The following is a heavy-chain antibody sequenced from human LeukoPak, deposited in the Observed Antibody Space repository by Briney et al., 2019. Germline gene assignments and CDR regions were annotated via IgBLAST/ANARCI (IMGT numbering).Heavy chain of an antibody. D-gene: IGHD6-19*01. Sequence: SVTVSCKASGFTFTSSAMQWVRQAGGQRLEGIGWIVVGSGNTNYAQKFQERVTITRDMSTSTAYMELSSLRAEDTAVYYCAADQGSGWYVWGQGTLVTVSS. CDR2: IVVGSGNT. V-gene: IGHV1-58*02. J-gene: IGHJ4*02. CDR1: GFTFTSSA. CDR3: AADQGSGWYV.